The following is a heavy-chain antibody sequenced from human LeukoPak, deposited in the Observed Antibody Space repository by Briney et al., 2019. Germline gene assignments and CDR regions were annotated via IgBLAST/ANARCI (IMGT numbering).Heavy chain of an antibody. Sequence: SETLSLTCAVSGGSFSGYYWSWIRQPPGKGLEWIGYIYYSGSTNYNPSLKSRVTISVDTSKNQFSLKLSSVTAADTAVYYCARGYCSGGSCYSFDYWGQGTLVTVSS. CDR3: ARGYCSGGSCYSFDY. CDR1: GGSFSGYY. V-gene: IGHV4-59*01. D-gene: IGHD2-15*01. CDR2: IYYSGST. J-gene: IGHJ4*02.